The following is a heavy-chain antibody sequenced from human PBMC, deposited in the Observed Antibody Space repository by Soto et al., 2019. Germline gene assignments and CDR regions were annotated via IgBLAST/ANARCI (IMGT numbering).Heavy chain of an antibody. D-gene: IGHD3-3*01. J-gene: IGHJ5*02. V-gene: IGHV3-15*01. CDR3: TTVLRFLESNWFDP. CDR1: GFTFSNAW. CDR2: IKSKTDGGTT. Sequence: GGSLRLSCAASGFTFSNAWMSWVRQAPGKGLEWVGRIKSKTDGGTTDYAAPVKGRFTISRDDSKNTLYLQMNSLKTEDTAVYYCTTVLRFLESNWFDPWGQGTLVTVSS.